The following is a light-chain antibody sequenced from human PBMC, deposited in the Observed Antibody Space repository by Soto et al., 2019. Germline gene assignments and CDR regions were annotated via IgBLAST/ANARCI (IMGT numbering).Light chain of an antibody. CDR1: QSISKY. CDR2: ASS. CDR3: QQYNNWPT. J-gene: IGKJ1*01. Sequence: DIQMTRSPFSLSASVGDRVTITCRASQSISKYLIWYQLKPGKAPKLLIYASSSLQSGVPSRFSGSGSGTEFTLTISSMQSEDFAVYYCQQYNNWPTFGQGTKVDIK. V-gene: IGKV1-39*01.